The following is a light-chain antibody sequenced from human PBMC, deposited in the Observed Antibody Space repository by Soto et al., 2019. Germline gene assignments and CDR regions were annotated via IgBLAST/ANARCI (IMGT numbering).Light chain of an antibody. V-gene: IGKV3-15*01. J-gene: IGKJ4*01. Sequence: EIVMTQSPATLSVSTGERATLSCRASQSVNSNFAWYQQKPGQAPRLLIYAASTRATGIPARLSGSGSGTEFTLTISSLQPDDFATYYCQQYNSYPLTFGGGTKVDIK. CDR3: QQYNSYPLT. CDR1: QSVNSN. CDR2: AAS.